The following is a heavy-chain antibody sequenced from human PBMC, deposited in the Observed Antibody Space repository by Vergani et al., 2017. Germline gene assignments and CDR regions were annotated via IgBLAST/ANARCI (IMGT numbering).Heavy chain of an antibody. CDR2: ISWNSNNI. J-gene: IGHJ4*02. CDR1: GFTFDDYG. V-gene: IGHV3-9*01. D-gene: IGHD6-19*01. Sequence: VQLVESGGGLVKPGGSLRLSCAASGFTFDDYGMHWVRQAPGKGLEWVSGISWNSNNIGYADSVKGRFTISRDNAKNSLYLQMNSLRAEDTALYFCAKDSYGAMAGTIDYWGQGTLVTVSS. CDR3: AKDSYGAMAGTIDY.